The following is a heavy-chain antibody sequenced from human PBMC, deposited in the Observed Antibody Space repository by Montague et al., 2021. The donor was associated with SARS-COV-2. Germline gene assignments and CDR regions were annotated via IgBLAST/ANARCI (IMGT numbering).Heavy chain of an antibody. CDR3: ARGRDGYYHRSALFDY. CDR1: GGSISSYY. CDR2: IYYSEST. Sequence: SETLSLTCTVSGGSISSYYWSWIRQPPGKGLEWIGYIYYSESTNXNPSLKSRVTISVDTSKNQFSLKLTSVTAADTAVYYCARGRDGYYHRSALFDYWGQGTLVTVSS. J-gene: IGHJ4*02. V-gene: IGHV4-59*01. D-gene: IGHD3-22*01.